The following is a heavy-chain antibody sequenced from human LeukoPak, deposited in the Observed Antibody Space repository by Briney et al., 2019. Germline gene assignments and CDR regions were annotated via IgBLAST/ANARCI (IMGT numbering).Heavy chain of an antibody. Sequence: GRSLRLSCAASGFTFSSYAMHWVRQAPGKGLEWVAVISYDGSNKYYADSVKGRFTISRDNSKNTLYLQMNSLRAEDTAVYYCAKDPANYDILTGYYYWGQGTLVTVSS. CDR1: GFTFSSYA. V-gene: IGHV3-30*04. D-gene: IGHD3-9*01. CDR3: AKDPANYDILTGYYY. J-gene: IGHJ4*02. CDR2: ISYDGSNK.